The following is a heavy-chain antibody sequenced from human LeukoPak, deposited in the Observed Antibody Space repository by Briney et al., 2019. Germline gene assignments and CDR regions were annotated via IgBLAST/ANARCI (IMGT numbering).Heavy chain of an antibody. D-gene: IGHD3-10*01. Sequence: PGGSLRLSCAASGFTFSSYGMHWVRQAPGKGLEWVAFIRYDGSNKYYADSVKGRFTISRDNSKNTLYLQMNSLRAEDTAVYYCAKSGASMVRGVIGFDPWGQGALVTVSS. CDR3: AKSGASMVRGVIGFDP. CDR2: IRYDGSNK. CDR1: GFTFSSYG. V-gene: IGHV3-30*02. J-gene: IGHJ5*02.